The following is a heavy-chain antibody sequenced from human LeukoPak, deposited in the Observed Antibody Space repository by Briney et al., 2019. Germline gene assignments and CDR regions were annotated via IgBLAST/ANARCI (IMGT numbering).Heavy chain of an antibody. CDR1: GGSISSYY. D-gene: IGHD3-9*01. CDR2: IYYSGST. V-gene: IGHV4-59*01. Sequence: KTSETLSLTCTVSGGSISSYYWSWIRQPPGKGLEWIGYIYYSGSTNYNPSLKSRVTISVDTSKNQFSLKLSSVTAADTAVYYCAREWVDILTLRSLNWFDPWGQGTPVTVSS. J-gene: IGHJ5*02. CDR3: AREWVDILTLRSLNWFDP.